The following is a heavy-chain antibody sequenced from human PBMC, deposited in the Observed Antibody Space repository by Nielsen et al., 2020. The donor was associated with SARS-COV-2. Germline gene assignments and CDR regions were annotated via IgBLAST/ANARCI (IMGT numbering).Heavy chain of an antibody. CDR3: AREMYSSGWD. Sequence: GGSLRLSCAASGFTVSSNYMSWVRQAPGKGLEWVSVIYSGGSTYYADSVKGRFTISRDNSKNTLYLQMNSLRGEDTGVYYCAREMYSSGWDWGQGTQVTVSS. CDR2: IYSGGST. V-gene: IGHV3-53*01. D-gene: IGHD6-19*01. J-gene: IGHJ4*02. CDR1: GFTVSSNY.